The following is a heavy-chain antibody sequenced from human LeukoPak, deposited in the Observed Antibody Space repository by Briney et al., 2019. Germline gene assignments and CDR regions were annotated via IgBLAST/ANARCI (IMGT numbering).Heavy chain of an antibody. Sequence: ASVKVSCKASGGTFSSYAISWVRQAPGQGLEWMGGIIPIFGTANYAQKFQGRVTITADESTSTAYMELSSLRSEDTAVYYCARSLAGRTQLGYWYFDLWGRGTLVTVSS. CDR3: ARSLAGRTQLGYWYFDL. J-gene: IGHJ2*01. V-gene: IGHV1-69*13. CDR2: IIPIFGTA. D-gene: IGHD2-15*01. CDR1: GGTFSSYA.